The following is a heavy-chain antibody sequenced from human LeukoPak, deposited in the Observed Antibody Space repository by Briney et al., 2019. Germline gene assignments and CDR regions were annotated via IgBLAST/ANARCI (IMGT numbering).Heavy chain of an antibody. V-gene: IGHV1-69*10. Sequence: ASVKVSCKASGGTFSSYAISWVRQAPGQGLEWMGGIIPIFGIANYAQKFQGRVTITADKSTSTAYMELSSLRSEDTAVYYCARDDCSGGSCYPNWFDPWGQGTLVTVSS. CDR3: ARDDCSGGSCYPNWFDP. J-gene: IGHJ5*02. CDR1: GGTFSSYA. CDR2: IIPIFGIA. D-gene: IGHD2-15*01.